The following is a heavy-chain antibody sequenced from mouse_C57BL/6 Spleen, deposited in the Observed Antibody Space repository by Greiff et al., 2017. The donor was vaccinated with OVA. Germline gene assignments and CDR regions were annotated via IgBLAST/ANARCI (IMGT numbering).Heavy chain of an antibody. CDR2: ISYDGSN. J-gene: IGHJ1*03. Sequence: EVKLQESGPGLVKPSQSLSLTCSVSGYSITSGYYWNWIRQFPGNKLEWMGYISYDGSNNYNPSLKNRISITRDTSKNQFFLKLNSVTTEDTATYYCASHYGSSRSYWYFDGWGTGTTGTVSS. CDR1: GYSITSGYY. CDR3: ASHYGSSRSYWYFDG. V-gene: IGHV3-6*01. D-gene: IGHD1-1*01.